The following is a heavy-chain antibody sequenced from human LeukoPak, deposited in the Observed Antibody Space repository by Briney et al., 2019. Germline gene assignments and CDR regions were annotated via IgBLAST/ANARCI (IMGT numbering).Heavy chain of an antibody. J-gene: IGHJ4*02. D-gene: IGHD2-2*01. V-gene: IGHV3-48*01. CDR1: GFTFSDYN. CDR3: ARELKVPARGFDY. Sequence: GGSLRLSCAASGFTFSDYNMNWVRQAPGKGLEWVSFISSTESAIYYADSARGRFTISRDNAKNSLYLQMNSLRGEDTGVYYCARELKVPARGFDYWGQGTLVTVSS. CDR2: ISSTESAI.